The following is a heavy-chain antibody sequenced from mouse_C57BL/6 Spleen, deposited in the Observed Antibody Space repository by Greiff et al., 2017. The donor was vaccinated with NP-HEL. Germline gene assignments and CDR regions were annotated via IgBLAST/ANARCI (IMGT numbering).Heavy chain of an antibody. CDR3: ARGYGRFYAMDY. V-gene: IGHV1-64*01. Sequence: VQLQQPGAELVKPGASVKLSCKASGYTFTSYWMHWVKQRPGQGLEWIGMIHPNSGSTNYNEKFKGKATLTADKSSSTAYMQLSSLTSEDSAVYFCARGYGRFYAMDYWGQGTSVTVSS. CDR2: IHPNSGST. CDR1: GYTFTSYW. J-gene: IGHJ4*01. D-gene: IGHD1-2*01.